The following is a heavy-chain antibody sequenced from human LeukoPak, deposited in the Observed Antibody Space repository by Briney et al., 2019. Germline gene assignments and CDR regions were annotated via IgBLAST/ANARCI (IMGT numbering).Heavy chain of an antibody. D-gene: IGHD4-23*01. J-gene: IGHJ6*02. CDR3: ARDYGGNSADV. V-gene: IGHV1-69*13. CDR2: IIPIFGTA. Sequence: GASVKVSCKASGYTFTSYGISWVRQAPGQGLEWMGGIIPIFGTANYAQKFQGRVTITADESTSTAYMELSSLRSEDTAVYYCARDYGGNSADVWGQGTTVTVSS. CDR1: GYTFTSYG.